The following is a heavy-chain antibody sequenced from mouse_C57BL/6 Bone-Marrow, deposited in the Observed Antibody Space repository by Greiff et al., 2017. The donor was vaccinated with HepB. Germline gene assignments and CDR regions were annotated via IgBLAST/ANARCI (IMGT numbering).Heavy chain of an antibody. CDR3: ARHYYGPSYAMDY. CDR1: GFTFSDYG. V-gene: IGHV5-15*01. Sequence: EVQVVESGGGLVQPGGSLKLSCAASGFTFSDYGMAWVRQAPRKGPEWVAFISNLAYSIYYADTVTGRFTISRENANNTLYLEMSSLRSEDTAMYYCARHYYGPSYAMDYWGQGTSVTVSS. J-gene: IGHJ4*01. D-gene: IGHD1-2*01. CDR2: ISNLAYSI.